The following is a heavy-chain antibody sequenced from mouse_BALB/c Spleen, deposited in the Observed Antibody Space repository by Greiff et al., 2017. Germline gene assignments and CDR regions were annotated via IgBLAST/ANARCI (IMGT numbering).Heavy chain of an antibody. V-gene: IGHV1S137*01. CDR2: ISTYYGDA. D-gene: IGHD1-2*01. J-gene: IGHJ4*01. CDR3: ARSSTTATGAMDY. CDR1: GYTFTDYA. Sequence: QVQLKESGAELVRPGVSVTISCKGSGYTFTDYAMHWVKQSHAKSLEWIGVISTYYGDASYNQKFKGKATMTVDKSSSTAYMELARLTSEDSAIYYCARSSTTATGAMDYWGQGTSVTVSS.